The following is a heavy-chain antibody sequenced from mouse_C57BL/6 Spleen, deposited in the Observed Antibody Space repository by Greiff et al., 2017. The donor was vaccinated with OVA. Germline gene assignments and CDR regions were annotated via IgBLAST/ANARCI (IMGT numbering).Heavy chain of an antibody. J-gene: IGHJ2*01. D-gene: IGHD3-2*02. CDR3: ARKAQANYFDY. CDR2: IYPGDGDT. CDR1: GYAFSSSW. Sequence: VKLMESGPELVKPGASVKISCKASGYAFSSSWMNWVKQRPGKGLEWIGRIYPGDGDTNYNGKFKGKATLTADKSSSTAYMQLSSLTSEDSAVYFCARKAQANYFDYWGQGTTLTVSS. V-gene: IGHV1-82*01.